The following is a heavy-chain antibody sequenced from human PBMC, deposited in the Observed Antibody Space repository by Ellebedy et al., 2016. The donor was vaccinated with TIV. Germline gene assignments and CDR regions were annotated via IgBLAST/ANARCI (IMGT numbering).Heavy chain of an antibody. V-gene: IGHV3-48*02. CDR1: GFTFSNSN. J-gene: IGHJ2*01. Sequence: GESLKISCEASGFTFSNSNLNWVRQAPGKVLEWVSYISTGSRNIYYADSVKGRFTISRDNAKNSLYLHMNSLRDEDTAVYYCARDGAYNYDTYWYFDLWGHGTLVTVSS. CDR3: ARDGAYNYDTYWYFDL. CDR2: ISTGSRNI. D-gene: IGHD5-18*01.